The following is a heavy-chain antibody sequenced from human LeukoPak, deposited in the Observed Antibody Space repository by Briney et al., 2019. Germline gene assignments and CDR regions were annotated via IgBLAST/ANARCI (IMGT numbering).Heavy chain of an antibody. V-gene: IGHV3-64*01. CDR1: GFTFSSYA. CDR2: ISSNGGST. Sequence: PGGSLRLPCAASGFTFSSYAMHWVRQPPGKGMEYVSAISSNGGSTYYANSVKGRFTISRDNSKNTLYLQMGSLRAEDMAVYHCARGPLDSSGYGYYKDVWGKGTTVTVSS. J-gene: IGHJ6*03. CDR3: ARGPLDSSGYGYYKDV. D-gene: IGHD3-22*01.